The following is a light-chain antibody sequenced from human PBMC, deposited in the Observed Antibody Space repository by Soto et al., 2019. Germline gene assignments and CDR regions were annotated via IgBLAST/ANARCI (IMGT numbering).Light chain of an antibody. CDR3: SSYTATSTL. CDR2: EVS. Sequence: QPVLTQPASVSGSPGQSISISCTGNSSDVGGYDYVSWYQHHPGKAPKLMIYEVSNRPSEVSNRFSGSKSGNTASLTISGLQAEDEAEYYCSSYTATSTLFGTGTKLTVL. J-gene: IGLJ1*01. V-gene: IGLV2-14*01. CDR1: SSDVGGYDY.